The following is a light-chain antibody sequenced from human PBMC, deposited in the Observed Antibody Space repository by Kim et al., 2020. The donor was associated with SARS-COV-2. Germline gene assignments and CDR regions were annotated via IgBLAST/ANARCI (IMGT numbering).Light chain of an antibody. CDR2: GRN. Sequence: SSELTQDPAVSVALGQTVRITCQGDSLRNYYASWYQQKPRQAPVLVIYGRNNRPSGIPDRISGSTSGNTASLTITGARAEDEADFYCQSRDSGEKVIFGGGTKVTVL. V-gene: IGLV3-19*01. CDR3: QSRDSGEKVI. J-gene: IGLJ2*01. CDR1: SLRNYY.